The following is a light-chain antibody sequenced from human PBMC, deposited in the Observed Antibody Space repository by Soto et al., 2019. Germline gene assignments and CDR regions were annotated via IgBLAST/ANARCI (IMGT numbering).Light chain of an antibody. V-gene: IGKV3-20*01. J-gene: IGKJ1*01. CDR3: QEYSDSSWT. CDR2: GAS. CDR1: QSVSSSY. Sequence: EIVLTQSPGTLSLSPGERATLSCRASQSVSSSYLAWYQQKPGQAPRLLIYGASSRATGIPDRFSGSGSGTDFTLTISRLEPEDFATYYCQEYSDSSWTFGQGTKVEIK.